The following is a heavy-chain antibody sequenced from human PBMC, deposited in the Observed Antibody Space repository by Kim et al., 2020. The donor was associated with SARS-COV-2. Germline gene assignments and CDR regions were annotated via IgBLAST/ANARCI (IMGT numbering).Heavy chain of an antibody. Sequence: SETLSLTCTVSGGSISTGSYFWNWIRQPAGKGLEWIGRIYTSGSTNYNPSLKSRATISLDTSTNQFSLKLSSVTAADTALYYCARDEVGATGFGYWGQGTLVTVSS. J-gene: IGHJ4*02. V-gene: IGHV4-61*02. CDR3: ARDEVGATGFGY. CDR2: IYTSGST. CDR1: GGSISTGSYF. D-gene: IGHD1-26*01.